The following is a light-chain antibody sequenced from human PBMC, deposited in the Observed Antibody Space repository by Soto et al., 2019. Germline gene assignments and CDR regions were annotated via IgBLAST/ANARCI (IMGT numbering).Light chain of an antibody. V-gene: IGKV3-15*01. CDR3: QQHNNWPLT. Sequence: EIVMTQSPGTLSVSPGERATLSCRASQSVNSNLAWYQQKPGQAPRLLIYGVSTRATGIPARFSGSGSGTEFNLTISSLQSEDSAVYYCQQHNNWPLTFGGGTKVELK. CDR2: GVS. CDR1: QSVNSN. J-gene: IGKJ4*01.